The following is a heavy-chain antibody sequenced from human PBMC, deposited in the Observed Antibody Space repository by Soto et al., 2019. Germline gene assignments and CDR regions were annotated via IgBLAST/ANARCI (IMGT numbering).Heavy chain of an antibody. CDR3: AAFYDFWSGYYGPRRDY. J-gene: IGHJ4*02. Sequence: ASVKVSCKASGYTFTSYAMHWVRQAPGQRLEWMGWINAGNGNTKYSQKFQGRVTITRDTSASTAYMELSSLRSEDTAVYYCAAFYDFWSGYYGPRRDYWGQGTLVTVSS. CDR2: INAGNGNT. V-gene: IGHV1-3*01. CDR1: GYTFTSYA. D-gene: IGHD3-3*01.